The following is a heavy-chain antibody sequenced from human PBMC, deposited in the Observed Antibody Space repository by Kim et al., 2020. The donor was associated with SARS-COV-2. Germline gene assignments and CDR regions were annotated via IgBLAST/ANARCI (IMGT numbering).Heavy chain of an antibody. CDR1: GGTFSNYA. Sequence: SVKVSCKASGGTFSNYAISWVRQAPGQGLDWMGGIIPIFGTANYAQKFQGRVTITADESTSTAYMELSSLRSEDTAMYYCARVPSRNGYYIPYYYYGMDVWGQGTTVTVSS. J-gene: IGHJ6*02. V-gene: IGHV1-69*13. D-gene: IGHD3-3*01. CDR3: ARVPSRNGYYIPYYYYGMDV. CDR2: IIPIFGTA.